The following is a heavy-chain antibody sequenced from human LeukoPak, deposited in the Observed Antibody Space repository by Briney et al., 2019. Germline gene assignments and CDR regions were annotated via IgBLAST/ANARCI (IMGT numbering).Heavy chain of an antibody. D-gene: IGHD6-13*01. V-gene: IGHV4-38-2*02. CDR2: IYHSGST. Sequence: PSETLSLTCTVSGYSISSGYYWGWIRQPPGKGLEWIGSIYHSGSTYYNPSLKSRVTISVDTSKNQFSLKLSSVTAADTAVYYCARVAAAGMIWGQGTLVTVSS. CDR1: GYSISSGYY. CDR3: ARVAAAGMI. J-gene: IGHJ4*02.